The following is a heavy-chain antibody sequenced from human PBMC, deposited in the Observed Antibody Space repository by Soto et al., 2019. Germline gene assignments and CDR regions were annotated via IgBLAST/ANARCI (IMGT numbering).Heavy chain of an antibody. Sequence: SETLSLTCTVSGGSISSYYWSWIRQPPGKGLEWIGYFYYSGSTNYNPSLKSRVTLSVDTSKNRFSLKLNSVTAADTAVYYCARGTLTSYFDYWGQGTLVTVSS. CDR2: FYYSGST. CDR1: GGSISSYY. V-gene: IGHV4-59*01. CDR3: ARGTLTSYFDY. J-gene: IGHJ4*02.